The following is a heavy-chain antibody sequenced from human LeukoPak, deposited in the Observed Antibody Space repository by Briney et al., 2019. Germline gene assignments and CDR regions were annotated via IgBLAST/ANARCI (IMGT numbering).Heavy chain of an antibody. CDR3: ARELRIAVAGTKDY. CDR1: GFTFSSYA. Sequence: GRSLRLSCAASGFTFSSYAMSWVRQAPGKGLERVSGISGSGTSAYYADSVKGRFTISRDNSKNTLYLQMNSLRAEDTALYYCARELRIAVAGTKDYWGQGTLVTVSS. CDR2: ISGSGTSA. V-gene: IGHV3-23*01. D-gene: IGHD6-19*01. J-gene: IGHJ4*02.